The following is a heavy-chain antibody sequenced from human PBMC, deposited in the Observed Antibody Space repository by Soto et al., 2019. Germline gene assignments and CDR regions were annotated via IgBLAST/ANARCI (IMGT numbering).Heavy chain of an antibody. J-gene: IGHJ4*02. V-gene: IGHV4-59*01. CDR3: ARGRDIPDY. CDR1: GGSISSYY. CDR2: IYYSGGT. D-gene: IGHD2-15*01. Sequence: QVQLQESGPGLVKPSETLSLTCTVSGGSISSYYWSWIRQPPGKGLEWIGYIYYSGGTNYNPSLKSRVTISVDTSKNQFSLKLSSVTAADTAVYYCARGRDIPDYWGQGTLVTVSS.